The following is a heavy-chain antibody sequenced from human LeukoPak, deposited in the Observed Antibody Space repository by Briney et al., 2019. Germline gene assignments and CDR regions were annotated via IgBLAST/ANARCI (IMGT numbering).Heavy chain of an antibody. V-gene: IGHV1-8*03. D-gene: IGHD6-6*01. J-gene: IGHJ4*02. CDR3: ARGREESSEQHVLGY. Sequence: GASVKVSCKASGYTFTSYAMHWVRQAPGQRLEWMGWMNPNSGNTGYAQKFQGRVTITRNTSISTAYMELSSLRSEDTAVYYCARGREESSEQHVLGYWGQGTLVTVSS. CDR1: GYTFTSYA. CDR2: MNPNSGNT.